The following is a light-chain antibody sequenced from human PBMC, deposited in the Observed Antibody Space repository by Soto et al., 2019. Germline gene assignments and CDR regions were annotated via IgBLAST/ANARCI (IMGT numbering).Light chain of an antibody. CDR1: SSNLGHHY. CDR2: EDT. V-gene: IGLV1-51*02. CDR3: GAWDRSLTEVV. Sequence: QSVLTQPPSVSAAPGQRVTISCSGSSSNLGHHYVSWYQQFPGTAPKLLIYEDTNRPSGIPDRFPGSKSGTAATLSITGLQTGDEADYYCGAWDRSLTEVVFGGGTKVTVL. J-gene: IGLJ2*01.